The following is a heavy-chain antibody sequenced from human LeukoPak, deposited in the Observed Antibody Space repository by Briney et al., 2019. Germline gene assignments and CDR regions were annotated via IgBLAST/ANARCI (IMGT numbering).Heavy chain of an antibody. V-gene: IGHV3-23*01. J-gene: IGHJ4*02. CDR3: ATFYYGDYGCHRY. CDR2: ISGSGDAT. CDR1: GFTFTSYG. D-gene: IGHD4-17*01. Sequence: HPGGSLRLSCVASGFTFTSYGMSWVRQAPGKRLEWVSGISGSGDATYYADSVKGRFTISRDNFKNTLYLQMNSLRAEDTAVYYCATFYYGDYGCHRYWGQGTLVTVSS.